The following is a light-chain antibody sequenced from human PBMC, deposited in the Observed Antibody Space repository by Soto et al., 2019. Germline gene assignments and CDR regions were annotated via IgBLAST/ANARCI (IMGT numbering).Light chain of an antibody. J-gene: IGLJ2*01. CDR3: AAWDDSLSGVV. CDR1: RSNIGRNL. CDR2: SND. V-gene: IGLV1-47*02. Sequence: QSVVTQPPSVSGTPGQRVTIFCSGRRSNIGRNLVYWYQQLPGTAPKLLIFSNDQRPSGVPDRLSGSRSGTSASLAISGLRSEDDGDYCGAAWDDSLSGVVFGGGTKLTVL.